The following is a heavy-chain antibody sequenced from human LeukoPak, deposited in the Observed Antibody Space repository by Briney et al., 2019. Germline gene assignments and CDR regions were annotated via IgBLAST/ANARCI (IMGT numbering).Heavy chain of an antibody. CDR1: GFTFSNYA. V-gene: IGHV3-23*01. CDR2: ITGGGGST. Sequence: GGSLRLSCAASGFTFSNYAMSWVRQAPGKGLEWVSTITGGGGSTYYADSVKGRLTISRDDFKNTLYLQMSSLRDEDTAVYCCTTYSRSLDYWGQGTLVTVSS. J-gene: IGHJ4*02. D-gene: IGHD1-26*01. CDR3: TTYSRSLDY.